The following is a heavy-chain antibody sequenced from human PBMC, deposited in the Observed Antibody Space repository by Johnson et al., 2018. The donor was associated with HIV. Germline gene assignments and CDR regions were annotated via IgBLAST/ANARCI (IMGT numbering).Heavy chain of an antibody. Sequence: QVQLVESGGGLVQPGGSLRLSCAASGFTFSNYGMHWVRQAPGKGLEWMTIISYDGSNKYYADSVKGRFTISRDNSKNTLYLQMNSLRAEDTAVYYCAKWSIVGATFSDAFDIWGQGTMVTVSS. D-gene: IGHD1-26*01. CDR3: AKWSIVGATFSDAFDI. CDR1: GFTFSNYG. V-gene: IGHV3-30*18. CDR2: ISYDGSNK. J-gene: IGHJ3*02.